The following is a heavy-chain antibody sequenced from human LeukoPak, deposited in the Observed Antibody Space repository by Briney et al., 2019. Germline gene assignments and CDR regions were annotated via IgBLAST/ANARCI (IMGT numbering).Heavy chain of an antibody. V-gene: IGHV3-48*01. J-gene: IGHJ3*02. CDR1: GFTFSIYS. Sequence: HPGGSLRLSCAASGFTFSIYSMNWVRQAPGKGLEWVSYISSSSSTIYYADPVKGRFTISRDNAKNSLYLQMNSLRAEDTAVYYCARVMLYSSSWYSSLGLNDAFDIWGQGTMVTVSS. CDR2: ISSSSSTI. CDR3: ARVMLYSSSWYSSLGLNDAFDI. D-gene: IGHD6-13*01.